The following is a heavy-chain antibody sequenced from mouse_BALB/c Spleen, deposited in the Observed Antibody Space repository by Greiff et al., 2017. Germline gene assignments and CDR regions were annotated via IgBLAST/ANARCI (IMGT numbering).Heavy chain of an antibody. CDR3: ARRLGRAY. CDR2: IDPANGNT. J-gene: IGHJ3*01. D-gene: IGHD4-1*01. CDR1: GFNIKDTY. V-gene: IGHV14-3*02. Sequence: EVKLQQSGAELVKPGASVKLSCTASGFNIKDTYMHWVKQRPEQGLEWIGRIDPANGNTKYDPKFQGKATITADTSSNTAYLQLSSLTSEDTAVYYCARRLGRAYRGQGTLVTVSA.